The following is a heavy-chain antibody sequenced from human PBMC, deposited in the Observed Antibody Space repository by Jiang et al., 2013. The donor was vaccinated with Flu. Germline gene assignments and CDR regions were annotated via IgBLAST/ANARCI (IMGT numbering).Heavy chain of an antibody. J-gene: IGHJ4*02. CDR1: GYTFTSYG. CDR3: ARAEIRTGVDIVATTH. D-gene: IGHD5-12*01. CDR2: ISAYNGNT. Sequence: GAEVKKPGASVKVSCKASGYTFTSYGISWVRQAPGQGLEWMGWISAYNGNTNYAQKLQGRVTMTTDTSTSTAYMELRSLRSDDTAVYYCARAEIRTGVDIVATTHWGQGTLVTVSS. V-gene: IGHV1-18*01.